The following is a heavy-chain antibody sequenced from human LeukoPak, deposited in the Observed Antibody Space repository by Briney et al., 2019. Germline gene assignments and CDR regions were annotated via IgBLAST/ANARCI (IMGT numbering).Heavy chain of an antibody. CDR1: GYTFTTYP. V-gene: IGHV1-18*01. D-gene: IGHD2-2*01. J-gene: IGHJ5*02. Sequence: GASVKVSCETSGYTFTTYPISWVRQAPGQGLEWMGWITTYNGDTNYAQKLQGRVTMTTDTSTSTAYMELRSLRSDDTAVYYCARDGDPVVPAENWFDPWGQGTLVTVSS. CDR2: ITTYNGDT. CDR3: ARDGDPVVPAENWFDP.